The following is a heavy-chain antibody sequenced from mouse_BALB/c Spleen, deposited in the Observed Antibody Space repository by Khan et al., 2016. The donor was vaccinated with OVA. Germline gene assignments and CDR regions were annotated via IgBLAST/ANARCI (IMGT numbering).Heavy chain of an antibody. V-gene: IGHV1-4*01. CDR3: VRVPVPQYFFDS. CDR1: GYTFTNYT. Sequence: QVQLKQSGAELVRPGASVKMSCKASGYTFTNYTMHWVKQRPGQGLEWIGYISPSSGYTDYNQKFKDKATLTADKSSSTAYMQLTSLTSDDSAVYCGVRVPVPQYFFDSWGQGTTLTVSS. J-gene: IGHJ2*01. CDR2: ISPSSGYT.